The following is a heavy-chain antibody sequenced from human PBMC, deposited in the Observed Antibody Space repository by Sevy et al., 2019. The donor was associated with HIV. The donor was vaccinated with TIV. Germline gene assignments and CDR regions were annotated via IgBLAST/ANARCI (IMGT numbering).Heavy chain of an antibody. D-gene: IGHD3-22*01. CDR1: GFTFSNYA. Sequence: GGSLRLSCAATGFTFSNYAMHWVRQTPGKGLEWVAIIWSDGRFENHGDSVKGRFTISRDNSKNTRYLQMNNVRVEDTAVYYCARGGYYYDNAAYYALDSWGQGTLVTVSS. V-gene: IGHV3-33*01. J-gene: IGHJ4*02. CDR2: IWSDGRFE. CDR3: ARGGYYYDNAAYYALDS.